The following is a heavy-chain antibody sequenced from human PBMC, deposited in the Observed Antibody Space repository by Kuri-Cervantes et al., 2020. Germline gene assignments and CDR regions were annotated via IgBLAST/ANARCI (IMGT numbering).Heavy chain of an antibody. CDR2: IYPGNSDT. J-gene: IGHJ4*02. CDR1: GYTFTSYW. V-gene: IGHV5-51*01. D-gene: IGHD4-23*01. Sequence: GGSLRLSCKGSGYTFTSYWIAWVRQMPGKGLEWMGIIYPGNSDTTYSPSFHGQVTISADKSISTAYLQWSSLKASDTDIYYCARLSTVITPGYFDYWSQGTLVTVSS. CDR3: ARLSTVITPGYFDY.